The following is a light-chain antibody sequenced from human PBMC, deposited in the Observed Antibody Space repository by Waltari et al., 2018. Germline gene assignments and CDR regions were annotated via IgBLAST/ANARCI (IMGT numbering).Light chain of an antibody. V-gene: IGKV1-5*03. CDR3: QQYNRYST. CDR2: KAS. CDR1: QSVNSW. J-gene: IGKJ1*01. Sequence: QMTQSPSTLSASVGDRLAITCRASQSVNSWLAWYQQKPGKAPKFLIYKASILESGVPSRFSGSGSGTEFTLTISNLQPDDFATYYCQQYNRYSTFGQGTKVELK.